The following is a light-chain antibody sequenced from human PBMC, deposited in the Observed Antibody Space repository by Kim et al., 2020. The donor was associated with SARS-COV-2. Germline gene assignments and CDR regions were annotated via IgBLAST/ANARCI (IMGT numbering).Light chain of an antibody. Sequence: VAVGDRVTITCRASQGITNSLAWYQQKPGKVPQLLIYAASDLQSGVPSRFSGSGSGTDFTLTISSLQPEDVATYDCQKYNSAPWTFGQGTKVDIK. CDR2: AAS. CDR1: QGITNS. V-gene: IGKV1-27*01. CDR3: QKYNSAPWT. J-gene: IGKJ1*01.